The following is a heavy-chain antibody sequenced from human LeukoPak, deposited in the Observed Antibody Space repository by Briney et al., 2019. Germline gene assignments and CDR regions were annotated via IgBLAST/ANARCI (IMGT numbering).Heavy chain of an antibody. CDR3: ARGTSSGDY. Sequence: GGSLRLSCAASGFTFSSYSMNWVRQAPGKGLEWVSSISSSSNYIYYADSVKGRFTISSDNAKNSLYLQMNSLRAEDTAVYYCARGTSSGDYWGQGTLVTVSS. D-gene: IGHD6-6*01. CDR2: ISSSSNYI. J-gene: IGHJ4*02. V-gene: IGHV3-21*01. CDR1: GFTFSSYS.